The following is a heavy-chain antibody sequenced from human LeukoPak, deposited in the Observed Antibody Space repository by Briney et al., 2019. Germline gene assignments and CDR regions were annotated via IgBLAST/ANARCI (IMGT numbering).Heavy chain of an antibody. CDR3: AKDLNSGPRDI. Sequence: GGSLRLSCAASGFTFSSYGMHWVRQAPGKGLEWVAVISYDGSNKYYADSVKGRFTISRDNSKNTLYLQMNNLRAEDTAVYYCAKDLNSGPRDIWGQGTMVTVSS. V-gene: IGHV3-30*18. D-gene: IGHD1-26*01. J-gene: IGHJ3*02. CDR1: GFTFSSYG. CDR2: ISYDGSNK.